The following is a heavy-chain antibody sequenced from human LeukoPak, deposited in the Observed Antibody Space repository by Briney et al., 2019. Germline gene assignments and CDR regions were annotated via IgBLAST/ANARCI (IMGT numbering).Heavy chain of an antibody. V-gene: IGHV3-21*01. CDR1: GFTFSSYS. Sequence: RGWSLTLSCVASGFTFSSYSINWVRQAPARGMEWVSSISSCSSYIYYAGSVKGRFTISRDNTKDSLQLQMNSLRAEDTAVYYCAIDPPSKARRYFYYMVVWGKGPTVTVSS. CDR3: AIDPPSKARRYFYYMVV. CDR2: ISSCSSYI. D-gene: IGHD6-6*01. J-gene: IGHJ6*03.